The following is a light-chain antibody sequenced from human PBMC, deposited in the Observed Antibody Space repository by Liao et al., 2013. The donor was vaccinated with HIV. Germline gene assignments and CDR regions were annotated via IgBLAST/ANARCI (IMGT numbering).Light chain of an antibody. CDR3: QVWDSNSDHPYV. CDR1: SIGSKS. Sequence: SYELTQSPSASVAPGKTASITCGGDSIGSKSVNWYQLRPGQAPVLVIYYDSDRPSGIPERFSGSNSGNTATLTISRAEAGDEADYYCQVWDSNSDHPYVFGSGTKVTVL. J-gene: IGLJ1*01. V-gene: IGLV3-21*01. CDR2: YDS.